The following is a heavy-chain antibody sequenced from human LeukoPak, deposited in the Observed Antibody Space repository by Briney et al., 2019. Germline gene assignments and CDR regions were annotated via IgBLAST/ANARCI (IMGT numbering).Heavy chain of an antibody. D-gene: IGHD3-22*01. Sequence: SETLSLTCTVSGGSISSYYWSWIRQPPGKGLEWIGYIYYSGSTYYNPSLKSRVTISVDTSKNQFSLKLSSVTAADTAVYYCARVGGGNYYDSSGPSISFDYWGQGTLVTVSS. CDR1: GGSISSYY. CDR3: ARVGGGNYYDSSGPSISFDY. CDR2: IYYSGST. J-gene: IGHJ4*02. V-gene: IGHV4-59*06.